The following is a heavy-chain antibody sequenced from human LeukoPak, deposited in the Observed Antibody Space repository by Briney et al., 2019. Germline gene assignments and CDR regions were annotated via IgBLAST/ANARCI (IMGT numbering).Heavy chain of an antibody. V-gene: IGHV4-39*01. D-gene: IGHD2-2*01. Sequence: SETLSLTCTVSGGSISSSSYYWGWLRQPPGKGLEWIGSGYNTGSTYYNPSLTSRVTISVDTSKNQFSLKLSSVTAADTAVYYCARQKYCSGTSCYHVDYWGQGALVTVSS. CDR3: ARQKYCSGTSCYHVDY. CDR1: GGSISSSSYY. CDR2: GYNTGST. J-gene: IGHJ4*02.